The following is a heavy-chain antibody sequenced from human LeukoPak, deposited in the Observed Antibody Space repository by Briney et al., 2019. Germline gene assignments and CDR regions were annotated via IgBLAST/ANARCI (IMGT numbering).Heavy chain of an antibody. D-gene: IGHD3-10*01. CDR2: ISGSGGST. V-gene: IGHV3-23*01. CDR1: GFTFSSYG. Sequence: GTLRLSCAASGFTFSSYGMSWVRQAPGKGLEWVSAISGSGGSTYYADSVKGRFTISRDDSKNTLYLQMNSLGAEDTAVYYCAKAKGRGSPGRDYFDYWGQGTLVTVSS. CDR3: AKAKGRGSPGRDYFDY. J-gene: IGHJ4*02.